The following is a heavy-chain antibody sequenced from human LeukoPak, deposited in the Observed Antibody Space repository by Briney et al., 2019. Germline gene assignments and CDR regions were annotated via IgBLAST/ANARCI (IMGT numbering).Heavy chain of an antibody. CDR2: INPSGGST. D-gene: IGHD5-12*01. CDR3: ARGKAIVATYSSTYFDY. Sequence: GDSVKVSCKASGYIFASYYMQWVRQAPGQGLEWMGIINPSGGSTSYAQKFQGRVTMTRETSTSTVYMELSSLRSEDTAVYYCARGKAIVATYSSTYFDYWGQGTLVTVSS. CDR1: GYIFASYY. V-gene: IGHV1-46*01. J-gene: IGHJ4*02.